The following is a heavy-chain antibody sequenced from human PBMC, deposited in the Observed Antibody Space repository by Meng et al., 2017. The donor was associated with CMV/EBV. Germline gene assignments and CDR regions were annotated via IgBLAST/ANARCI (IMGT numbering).Heavy chain of an antibody. Sequence: SGGCISSGCYYWSWIRHHPGQGLGWIGYIYYSRSTYYNPYLKSRVTISVDTSKNQFSLKLSSVTAADTAVYYCARDQRDSSGYYFDYWGQGTLVTVSS. D-gene: IGHD3-22*01. V-gene: IGHV4-31*02. CDR3: ARDQRDSSGYYFDY. J-gene: IGHJ4*02. CDR2: IYYSRST. CDR1: GGCISSGCYY.